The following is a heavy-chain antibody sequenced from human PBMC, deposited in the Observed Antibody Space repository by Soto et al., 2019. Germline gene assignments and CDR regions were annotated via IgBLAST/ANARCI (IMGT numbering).Heavy chain of an antibody. J-gene: IGHJ5*02. D-gene: IGHD1-26*01. CDR3: AKNQGVELVPLATVDWFDP. V-gene: IGHV3-23*01. CDR1: GFMFENFG. CDR2: ISGSGFKK. Sequence: LRLSCAASGFMFENFGMSWVRQAPGKGLEWISSISGSGFKKYYADSVKGRFTISRDNSKSTVYLELNNLSAEDTAVYHCAKNQGVELVPLATVDWFDPWGQGSVVTVSS.